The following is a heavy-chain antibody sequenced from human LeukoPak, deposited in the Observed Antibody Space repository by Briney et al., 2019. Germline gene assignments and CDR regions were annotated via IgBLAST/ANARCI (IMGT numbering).Heavy chain of an antibody. V-gene: IGHV3-30*02. CDR3: AKDVGNYYDTSGQYLMRSCMDV. D-gene: IGHD3-22*01. CDR1: GFPFSSYG. CDR2: IPYDGSDK. J-gene: IGHJ6*03. Sequence: HTGGSLRLSCAASGFPFSSYGMHWVRQAPGKGLEWVAFIPYDGSDKFYADSVKGRFTISRDNSKNTLYLQMNSLRPEDTAVYYCAKDVGNYYDTSGQYLMRSCMDVWGKGTTVTVYS.